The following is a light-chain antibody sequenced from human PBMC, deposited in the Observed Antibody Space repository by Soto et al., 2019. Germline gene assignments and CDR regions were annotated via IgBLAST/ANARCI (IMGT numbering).Light chain of an antibody. Sequence: DSVLTQSPCTLSFSPLERATLSCRASQTVIKNYLAWYQRKPGQAPRLLIYGASNRATGIPDRFSGGGSGTDFTLTISRLEAEDSALYYCQKYETSPYTFGQGTKVDIK. CDR1: QTVIKNY. V-gene: IGKV3-20*01. J-gene: IGKJ2*01. CDR2: GAS. CDR3: QKYETSPYT.